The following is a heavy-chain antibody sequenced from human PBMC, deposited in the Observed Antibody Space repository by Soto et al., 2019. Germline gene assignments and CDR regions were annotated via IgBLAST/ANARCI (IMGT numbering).Heavy chain of an antibody. Sequence: EVQLVESGGDLVQPGGSLRLSCAASGFTVSSHYMNWVRQAPGKGLEWVSLIQSGGSTFYADSVKGRFTISRDNSKNTLFLQMNSLRVEDTAMYYCSSDDVYCSGGSCYGVAMDVWGRGTTVTVSS. CDR3: SSDDVYCSGGSCYGVAMDV. CDR2: IQSGGST. V-gene: IGHV3-66*01. J-gene: IGHJ6*03. D-gene: IGHD2-15*01. CDR1: GFTVSSHY.